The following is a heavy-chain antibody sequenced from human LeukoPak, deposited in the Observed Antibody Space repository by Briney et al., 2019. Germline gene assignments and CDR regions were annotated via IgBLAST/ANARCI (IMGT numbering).Heavy chain of an antibody. CDR2: ITTSGTYI. D-gene: IGHD6-6*01. CDR1: GFTFTRFN. V-gene: IGHV3-21*01. Sequence: GGSLRLSCAASGFTFTRFNMNWVRQAPGKGLELVSSITTSGTYIYYADSVKGRFTISRDNAKNSLYLQMNSLRAEDTAVYYCARDGSIAARWYWGQGTLVTVSS. J-gene: IGHJ4*02. CDR3: ARDGSIAARWY.